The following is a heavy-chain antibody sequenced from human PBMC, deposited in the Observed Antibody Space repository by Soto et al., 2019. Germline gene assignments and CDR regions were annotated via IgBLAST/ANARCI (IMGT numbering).Heavy chain of an antibody. Sequence: ASVKVSCKASGYTFTSYAMHWVRQAPGQRLEWMGWINAGNGNTKYSQKFQGRVTITRDTSASTAYVELSSLRSEDTAVYYCARVRKQIEYFQHWGQGTLVTVSS. CDR3: ARVRKQIEYFQH. CDR1: GYTFTSYA. J-gene: IGHJ1*01. V-gene: IGHV1-3*01. CDR2: INAGNGNT. D-gene: IGHD6-13*01.